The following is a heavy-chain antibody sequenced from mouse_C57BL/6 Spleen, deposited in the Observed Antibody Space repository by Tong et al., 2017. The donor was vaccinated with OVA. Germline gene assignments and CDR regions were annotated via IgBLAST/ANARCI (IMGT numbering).Heavy chain of an antibody. Sequence: EVQLQESGPSLVKPSQTLSLTCSVTGDSITSGYWNWIRKFPGNKLEYMGYISYSGSTYYNPSLKSRISITRDTSKNQYYLQLNSVTTEDTATYYCARYEDGYDRAWFAYWGQGTLVTVSA. V-gene: IGHV3-8*02. CDR3: ARYEDGYDRAWFAY. CDR1: GDSITSGY. D-gene: IGHD2-2*01. J-gene: IGHJ3*01. CDR2: ISYSGST.